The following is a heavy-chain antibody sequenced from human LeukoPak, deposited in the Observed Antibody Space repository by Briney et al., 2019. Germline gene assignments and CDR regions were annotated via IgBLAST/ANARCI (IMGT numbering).Heavy chain of an antibody. J-gene: IGHJ4*02. CDR1: GFTFSSYS. V-gene: IGHV3-23*01. D-gene: IGHD5-12*01. CDR2: LSGSGGST. Sequence: GGSLRLSCAASGFTFSSYSMNWVRQAPGKGLEWVSALSGSGGSTFYADSVKGRFTISRDNSKNTLYLQMNSLRAEDTAVYYCAKRGRTSGGYEYYFEHWGQGTLVTASS. CDR3: AKRGRTSGGYEYYFEH.